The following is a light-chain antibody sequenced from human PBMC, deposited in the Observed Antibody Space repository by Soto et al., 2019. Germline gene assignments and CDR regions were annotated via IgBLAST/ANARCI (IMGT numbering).Light chain of an antibody. J-gene: IGKJ1*01. V-gene: IGKV3-20*01. CDR3: QQYGSSPRT. CDR2: GAS. Sequence: EIVLTQSPGTRSLSPGERATLSCRASQSVSSSYLAWYQQKPGQAPRLLIYGASSRATGIPDRFSGGGSGTDFTLTISRLEPEDFAVYYCQQYGSSPRTFGQGTKVDIK. CDR1: QSVSSSY.